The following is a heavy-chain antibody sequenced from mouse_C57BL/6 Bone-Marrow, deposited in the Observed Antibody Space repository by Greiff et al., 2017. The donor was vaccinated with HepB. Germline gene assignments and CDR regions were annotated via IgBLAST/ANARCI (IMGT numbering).Heavy chain of an antibody. V-gene: IGHV1-54*01. Sequence: VQLQQSGAELVRPGTSVKVSCRASGYAFTNYLIEWVKQRPGQGLEWIGVINPGSGGTNYNEKFKGKATLTADKSSSIAYMQLSSMTSEDSSVYFCVIDSSCSAFAYWGERALVSVSA. CDR3: VIDSSCSAFAY. CDR2: INPGSGGT. CDR1: GYAFTNYL. D-gene: IGHD3-2*02. J-gene: IGHJ3*01.